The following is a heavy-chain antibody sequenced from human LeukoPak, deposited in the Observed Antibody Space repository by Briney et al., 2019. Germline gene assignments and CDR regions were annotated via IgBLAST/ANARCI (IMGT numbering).Heavy chain of an antibody. D-gene: IGHD3-10*01. Sequence: AETLSLTCTVSGGSISSSSYYWGWIRQPPGKGLEWIVVIYDSGSTYYNPSLKSRVTISVDPSKNQFSLKLSSVTAADTAVYYCARLPPYGSGSYYNEGFDYWGQGTLVTVSS. CDR2: IYDSGST. V-gene: IGHV4-39*01. J-gene: IGHJ4*02. CDR3: ARLPPYGSGSYYNEGFDY. CDR1: GGSISSSSYY.